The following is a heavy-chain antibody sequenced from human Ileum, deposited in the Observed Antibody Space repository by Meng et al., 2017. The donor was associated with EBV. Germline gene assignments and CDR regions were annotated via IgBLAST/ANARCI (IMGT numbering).Heavy chain of an antibody. J-gene: IGHJ4*02. D-gene: IGHD1-14*01. CDR3: ARHHHSPTFDY. V-gene: IGHV4-39*01. CDR1: GGPISSGSYY. Sequence: LQEPGAGLVKPSSPLSVTCTVSGGPISSGSYYWAWIRQPPGEGLEWIGSVVYSGTTYYTSSLKSRVSISVDTSKNQFSLKLSSVTAADTAVYYCARHHHSPTFDYWGQGTLVTVSS. CDR2: VVYSGTT.